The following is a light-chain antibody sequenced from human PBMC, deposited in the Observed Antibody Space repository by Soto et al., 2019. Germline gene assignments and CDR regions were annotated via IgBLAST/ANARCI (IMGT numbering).Light chain of an antibody. V-gene: IGKV1-5*01. CDR3: QQYNSWGT. Sequence: DIQITQSPSTLSASVGDRVTITCRASQSISSWLAWYQQKPGKAPKLLIYDASSLESGVPSRFSGSGSGTEFTLTISSLQPDDFATYYCQQYNSWGTFGQGTKLEIK. CDR2: DAS. J-gene: IGKJ2*01. CDR1: QSISSW.